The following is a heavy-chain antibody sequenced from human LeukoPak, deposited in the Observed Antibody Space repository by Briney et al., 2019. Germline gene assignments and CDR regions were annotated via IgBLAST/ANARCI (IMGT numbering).Heavy chain of an antibody. D-gene: IGHD6-13*01. V-gene: IGHV1-69*05. CDR2: IIPIFGTA. CDR1: GGTFSSYA. CDR3: ARDLRWGIAAAAPYWYFDL. Sequence: SVKVSCKASGGTFSSYAISWVRQAPGQGLEWMGRIIPIFGTANYAQKFQGRVTITTDESTSTAYMELSSLRSEDTAVYYCARDLRWGIAAAAPYWYFDLWGRGTLVTVSS. J-gene: IGHJ2*01.